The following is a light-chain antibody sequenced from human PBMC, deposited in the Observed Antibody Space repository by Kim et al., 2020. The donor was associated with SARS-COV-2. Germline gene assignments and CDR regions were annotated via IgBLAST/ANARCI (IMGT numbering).Light chain of an antibody. Sequence: EIVMTQSPATLSVSPGERATLSCRASQSVSSDLAWYQQKPGQAPRLLIYGASTRATGIPARFSGSGSGTEFTLTISSLQSEDFAVYYCQQYNNWPPLTFGGGTKLEI. CDR3: QQYNNWPPLT. CDR1: QSVSSD. CDR2: GAS. J-gene: IGKJ4*01. V-gene: IGKV3-15*01.